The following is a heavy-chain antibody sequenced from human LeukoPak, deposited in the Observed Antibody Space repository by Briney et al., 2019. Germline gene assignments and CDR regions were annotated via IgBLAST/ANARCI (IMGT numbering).Heavy chain of an antibody. CDR3: ARGTIGSHDY. CDR2: MDPNSGNT. Sequence: ASVKVSCKTSGYTFISHNINWVRQATGQGLEWMGWMDPNSGNTGYAQKFRGRVTITRNTSISTAYMELSSLRSEDTAVYYCARGTIGSHDYWGQGTLVTVSS. J-gene: IGHJ4*02. V-gene: IGHV1-8*03. D-gene: IGHD3-10*01. CDR1: GYTFISHN.